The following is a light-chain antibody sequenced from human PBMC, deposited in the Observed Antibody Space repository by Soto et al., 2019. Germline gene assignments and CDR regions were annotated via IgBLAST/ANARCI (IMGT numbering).Light chain of an antibody. CDR3: QQYNNWPP. V-gene: IGKV3-15*01. CDR1: QSVSSN. CDR2: GAS. Sequence: EIVMTQSPATLSVSPGERATLSCRASQSVSSNLAWYQQKPGQAPRFLIYGASTRATGIPARFSGSESGTEFTLTLNSLQSEDFAVYYCQQYNNWPPFGQGTKVEIK. J-gene: IGKJ1*01.